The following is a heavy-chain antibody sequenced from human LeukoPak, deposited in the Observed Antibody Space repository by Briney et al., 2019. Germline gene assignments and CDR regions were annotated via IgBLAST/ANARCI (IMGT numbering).Heavy chain of an antibody. CDR2: IKQDGSEK. Sequence: PGGSLRLSCAASGFTFGSYWMSWVRQAPGKGLEWVANIKQDGSEKYYVDSVKGRFTISRDNAKNSLYLQMNSLRAEDTAVYYCARDSRVSDAFDIWGQGTMVTVSS. CDR1: GFTFGSYW. D-gene: IGHD3-22*01. J-gene: IGHJ3*02. V-gene: IGHV3-7*01. CDR3: ARDSRVSDAFDI.